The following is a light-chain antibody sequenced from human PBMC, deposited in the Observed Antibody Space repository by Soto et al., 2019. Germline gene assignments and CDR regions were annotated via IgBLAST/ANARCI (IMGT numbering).Light chain of an antibody. CDR3: QQANSFPLT. V-gene: IGKV1-12*01. Sequence: DIRMTQSPSSVSASVGDTVTITCRASQPINDWLAWYQQKRGKAPKLLIYSASTLDTGVPSRFSGSASETDFTLTISSLQPEDFATYYCQQANSFPLTFGGGTTVEI. CDR2: SAS. CDR1: QPINDW. J-gene: IGKJ4*01.